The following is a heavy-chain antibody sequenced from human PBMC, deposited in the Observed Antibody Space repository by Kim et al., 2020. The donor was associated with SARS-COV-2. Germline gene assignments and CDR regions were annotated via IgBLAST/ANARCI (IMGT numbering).Heavy chain of an antibody. V-gene: IGHV3-48*04. CDR3: GRSDYGNNQVDY. D-gene: IGHD4-17*01. J-gene: IGHJ4*02. CDR2: ISRSSETT. Sequence: GGSLRLSCAVSGFTFRNYYMNWLRQAPGKGLEWISYISRSSETTYYADSVRGRFTISRDNAKNSLYLQMNSLRVEDTAVYYCGRSDYGNNQVDYCGQGT. CDR1: GFTFRNYY.